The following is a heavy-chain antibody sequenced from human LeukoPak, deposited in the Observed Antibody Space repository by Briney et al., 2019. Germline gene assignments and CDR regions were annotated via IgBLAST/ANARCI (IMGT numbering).Heavy chain of an antibody. V-gene: IGHV4-34*01. Sequence: SETLSLTCAVYGGSFSGYYWSWIRQPPGKGLEWIGEINHSGSTNYNPSLKSRVTISVDTSKNQFSLKLSSVTAADTAVYYCARGPRGYCSGGSCRWFDPWGQGTLVTVSS. CDR3: ARGPRGYCSGGSCRWFDP. D-gene: IGHD2-15*01. CDR1: GGSFSGYY. J-gene: IGHJ5*02. CDR2: INHSGST.